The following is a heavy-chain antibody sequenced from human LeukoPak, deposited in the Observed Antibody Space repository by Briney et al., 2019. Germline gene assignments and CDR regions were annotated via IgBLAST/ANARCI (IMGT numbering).Heavy chain of an antibody. CDR3: ARDLMVYGDYVGGLDY. Sequence: VASVKVSCKASGCTFTSYGISWVRQAPGQGLEWMGWISAYNGNTNYAQKLQGRVTMTTDTSTSTAYMELRSLRSDDTAVYYCARDLMVYGDYVGGLDYWGQGTLVTVSS. J-gene: IGHJ4*02. CDR2: ISAYNGNT. D-gene: IGHD4-17*01. CDR1: GCTFTSYG. V-gene: IGHV1-18*01.